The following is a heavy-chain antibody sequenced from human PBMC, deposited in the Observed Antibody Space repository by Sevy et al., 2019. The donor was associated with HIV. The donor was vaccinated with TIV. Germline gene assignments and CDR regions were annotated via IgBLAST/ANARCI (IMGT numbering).Heavy chain of an antibody. V-gene: IGHV3-30*03. D-gene: IGHD3-16*02. CDR3: ARGVSHVWGSYRLPYYFDY. CDR2: ISYDGSKS. J-gene: IGHJ4*02. CDR1: GFTFTRNG. Sequence: RGSLRLSCAASGFTFTRNGMHWVRQAPGKGLEWVALISYDGSKSYYADSVKGRFTISRDNSNNTLYLQMNSLKPEDTAEYYCARGVSHVWGSYRLPYYFDYWGQGTLVTVSS.